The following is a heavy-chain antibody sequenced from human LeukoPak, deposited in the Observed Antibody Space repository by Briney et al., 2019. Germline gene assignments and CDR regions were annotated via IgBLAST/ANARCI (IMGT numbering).Heavy chain of an antibody. CDR2: INHSGST. CDR1: GGSFSGYY. D-gene: IGHD5-12*01. CDR3: ARVSGLDAFDI. J-gene: IGHJ3*02. Sequence: PSETLSLTCAVYGGSFSGYYWSWIRQPPGKGLEWIGEINHSGSTNYNPSLKSRVTISVDTSKNQFSLKLSSVTAADTAVYYCARVSGLDAFDIWGQGTMVTVSS. V-gene: IGHV4-34*01.